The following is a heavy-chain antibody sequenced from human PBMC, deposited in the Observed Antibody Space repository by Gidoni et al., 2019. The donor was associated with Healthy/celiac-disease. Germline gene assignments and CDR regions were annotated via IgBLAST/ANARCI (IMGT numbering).Heavy chain of an antibody. CDR2: IYYSGST. J-gene: IGHJ5*02. CDR1: GGSISSYY. Sequence: QVQLQESGPGLVKPSETLSLTCTVSGGSISSYYWSWIRQPPGKGLEWIGYIYYSGSTNYNPSLKSRVTISVDTSKNQFSLKLSSVTAADTAVYYCARDTRPGPIFEAWFDPWGQGTLVTVSS. V-gene: IGHV4-59*01. CDR3: ARDTRPGPIFEAWFDP. D-gene: IGHD3-3*01.